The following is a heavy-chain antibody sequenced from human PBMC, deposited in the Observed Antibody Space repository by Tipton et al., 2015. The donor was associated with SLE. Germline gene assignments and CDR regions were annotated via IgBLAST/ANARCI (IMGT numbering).Heavy chain of an antibody. Sequence: SLRLSCAASGFTFSSYAMSWVRQAPGKGLEWVSHINSDGSSTTYADSVRGRFTISRDNSKNTLYLQMNSLRTEDTAVYYCARGPYSSSWYPLLFWGQGTLVTVSS. V-gene: IGHV3-23*01. CDR3: ARGPYSSSWYPLLF. J-gene: IGHJ4*02. D-gene: IGHD6-13*01. CDR2: INSDGSST. CDR1: GFTFSSYA.